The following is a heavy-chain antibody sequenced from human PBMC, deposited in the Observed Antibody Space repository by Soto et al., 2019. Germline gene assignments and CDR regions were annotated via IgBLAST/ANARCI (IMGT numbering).Heavy chain of an antibody. J-gene: IGHJ4*02. V-gene: IGHV3-53*01. Sequence: VQLVESGGGLIQPGGSLRLSCAASGFTVSSNYMSWVRQAPGKGLEWVSVIYSGGSTYYADSVKGRFTISRDNSKNTLYLQMNSLRAEDTAVYYCASRGYSYGFRGYYFDYWGQGTLVTVSS. CDR3: ASRGYSYGFRGYYFDY. D-gene: IGHD5-18*01. CDR1: GFTVSSNY. CDR2: IYSGGST.